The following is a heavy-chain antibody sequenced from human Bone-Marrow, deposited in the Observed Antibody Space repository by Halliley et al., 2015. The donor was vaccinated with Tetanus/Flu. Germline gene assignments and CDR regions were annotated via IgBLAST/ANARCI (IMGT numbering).Heavy chain of an antibody. Sequence: LSLTCATSGFTFNSYAKTWVRQAPGKGLEWVASITGNGESAHYSESVKGRFTISIDSSEKTLHLQMNSLRVEDTAVYYCAKDRGDALDWFDSWGQGTLVTVSS. D-gene: IGHD3-10*01. J-gene: IGHJ5*01. CDR2: ITGNGESA. V-gene: IGHV3-23*01. CDR1: GFTFNSYA. CDR3: AKDRGDALDWFDS.